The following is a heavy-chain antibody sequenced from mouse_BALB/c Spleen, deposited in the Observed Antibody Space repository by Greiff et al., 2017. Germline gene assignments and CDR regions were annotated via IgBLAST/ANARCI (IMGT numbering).Heavy chain of an antibody. CDR2: INPSNGRT. J-gene: IGHJ4*01. Sequence: VQLQQPGAELVKPGASVKLSCKASGYTFTSYWMHWVKQRPGQGLEWIGEINPSNGRTNYNEKFKSKATLTVDKSSSTAYMQLSSLTSEDSAVYYCARSFGNYYYAWTTGVKEPQSPSPQ. V-gene: IGHV1S81*02. D-gene: IGHD2-1*01. CDR1: GYTFTSYW. CDR3: ARSFGNYYYAWTT.